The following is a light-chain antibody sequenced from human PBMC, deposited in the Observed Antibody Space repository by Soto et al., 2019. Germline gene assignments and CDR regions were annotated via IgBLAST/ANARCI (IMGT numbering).Light chain of an antibody. CDR3: QQYGSSPPTLT. J-gene: IGKJ4*01. CDR2: GAS. Sequence: EFVLTQSPGTLSLSPGERATLSCRASQSVSSSYLAWYQQTPGQAPRLLIYGASSRATGIPDRFSGSGSGTDFTLTISRLEPEDFAVYYCQQYGSSPPTLTFGGGTKVEIK. CDR1: QSVSSSY. V-gene: IGKV3-20*01.